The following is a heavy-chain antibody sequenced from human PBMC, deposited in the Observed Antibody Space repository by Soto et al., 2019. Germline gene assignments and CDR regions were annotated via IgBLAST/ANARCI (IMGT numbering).Heavy chain of an antibody. D-gene: IGHD6-13*01. CDR3: AKRDGAAAAGIDY. CDR2: ISGTGST. V-gene: IGHV3-23*01. CDR1: GFSFSLYA. Sequence: EVQLLESGGGLVQPGESLRLFCAASGFSFSLYAMTWVRQAPGKGLEWVSTISGTGSTYYADSVKGRFTISRDNSKATVYLQMNNLRAEDTAVYYCAKRDGAAAAGIDYWGQGNLVTVSS. J-gene: IGHJ4*02.